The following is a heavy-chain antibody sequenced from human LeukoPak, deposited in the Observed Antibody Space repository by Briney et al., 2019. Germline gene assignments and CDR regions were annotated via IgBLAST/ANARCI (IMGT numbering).Heavy chain of an antibody. CDR1: GGSFSGYY. J-gene: IGHJ6*02. D-gene: IGHD3-9*01. Sequence: SETLSLTCAVYGGSFSGYYWSWIRQPPGKGLEWIGEINHSGSTNYNPSLKSRVTISVDTSKNQFSLKLGSVTAADTAVYYCARGRYFDWLLNYYYYGMDVWGQGTTVTVSS. CDR3: ARGRYFDWLLNYYYYGMDV. V-gene: IGHV4-34*01. CDR2: INHSGST.